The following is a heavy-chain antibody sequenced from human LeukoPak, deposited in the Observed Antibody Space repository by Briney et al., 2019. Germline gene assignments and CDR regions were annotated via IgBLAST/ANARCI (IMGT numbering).Heavy chain of an antibody. J-gene: IGHJ6*03. CDR2: IRSKAYGGTT. D-gene: IGHD1-1*01. V-gene: IGHV3-49*04. CDR3: TRGAGTTSYYYYYMDV. Sequence: GRSLRLSCTASGFTFGDYGMSWVRQAPGKGLEWVGFIRSKAYGGTTEYAASVKGRFTISRDDSKSIAYLQMNSLKTEDTAVYYCTRGAGTTSYYYYYMDVWGKGTTVTISS. CDR1: GFTFGDYG.